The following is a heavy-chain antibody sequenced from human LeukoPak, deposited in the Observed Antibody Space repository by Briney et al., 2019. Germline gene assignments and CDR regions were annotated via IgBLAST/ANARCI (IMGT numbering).Heavy chain of an antibody. J-gene: IGHJ3*02. V-gene: IGHV4-34*01. CDR2: INHSGST. D-gene: IGHD4-23*01. CDR3: ASNAAPFVGGKVAFDI. CDR1: GGSFSGYY. Sequence: SETLSLTCAVYGGSFSGYYWSWIRQPPGKGLEWIGEINHSGSTNYNPSLKSRVTISVDTSKNQFSLKLSSVTAADTAVYYCASNAAPFVGGKVAFDIWGQGTMVTVSS.